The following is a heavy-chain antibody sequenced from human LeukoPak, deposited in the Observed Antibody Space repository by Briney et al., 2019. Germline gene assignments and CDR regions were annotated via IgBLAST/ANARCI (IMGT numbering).Heavy chain of an antibody. D-gene: IGHD3-10*01. Sequence: SETLSLTCTASGDSISTYNYYWGWIRQPPGKGLEWFGIIHFSGTTYYNPSLQSRVSISVDTSQNQFSLRLTSVTAADTAVYYCARFRGVEASSLLDFWGQGTLVTVSS. J-gene: IGHJ4*02. V-gene: IGHV4-39*01. CDR3: ARFRGVEASSLLDF. CDR1: GDSISTYNYY. CDR2: IHFSGTT.